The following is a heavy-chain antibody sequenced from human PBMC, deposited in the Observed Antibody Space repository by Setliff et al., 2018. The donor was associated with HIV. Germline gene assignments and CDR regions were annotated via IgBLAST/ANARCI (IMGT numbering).Heavy chain of an antibody. CDR1: GYTFTGYY. Sequence: ASMKVSCKASGYTFTGYYMHWVRQAPGQGLEWMGWINPNSGGTNYAQKFQGRVTMTRDTSISTAYMELSRLRSDDTAVYYCARAAYRGMGITGTQGLAYWGQGTLVTVSS. CDR3: ARAAYRGMGITGTQGLAY. J-gene: IGHJ4*02. V-gene: IGHV1-2*02. CDR2: INPNSGGT. D-gene: IGHD1-7*01.